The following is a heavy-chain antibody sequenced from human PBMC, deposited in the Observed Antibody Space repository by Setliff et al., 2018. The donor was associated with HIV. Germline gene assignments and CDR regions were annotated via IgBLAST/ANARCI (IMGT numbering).Heavy chain of an antibody. J-gene: IGHJ6*03. CDR3: AHTTSFDFWTPGPMDV. CDR1: GFSLITSGVG. V-gene: IGHV2-5*01. D-gene: IGHD3-3*01. Sequence: SGPTLVNPTQTLSLTCTFSGFSLITSGVGVGWIRQPPGKALEWLALIYWNDDKRYSPSLKSRLTIRKDASKNQVVHTMTKMDPVDTGTYYCAHTTSFDFWTPGPMDVWGKGTTVTVSS. CDR2: IYWNDDK.